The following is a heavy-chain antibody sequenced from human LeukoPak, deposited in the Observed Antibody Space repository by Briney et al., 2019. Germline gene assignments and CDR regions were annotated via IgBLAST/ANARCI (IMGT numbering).Heavy chain of an antibody. D-gene: IGHD3-3*01. V-gene: IGHV4-4*07. CDR2: IYYSGST. CDR3: ARVRDFWSGYYKGGSWFDP. Sequence: PSETLSLTCTVSGGSISSYYWSWIRQPAGKGLEWIGSIYYSGSTYYNPSLKSRVTISVDTSKNQFSLKLSSVTAADTAVYYCARVRDFWSGYYKGGSWFDPWGQGTLVTVSS. J-gene: IGHJ5*02. CDR1: GGSISSYY.